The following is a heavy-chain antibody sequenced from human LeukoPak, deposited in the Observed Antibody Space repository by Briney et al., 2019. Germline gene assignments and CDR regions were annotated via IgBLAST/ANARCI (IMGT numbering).Heavy chain of an antibody. J-gene: IGHJ6*03. CDR3: ARVPDYSYYYMDA. Sequence: VKPSQTLSLTCTVSGGSISSGDCYWSWIRQPPGKGLEWIGYIYYSGSTYYNPSLKSRVTISVDTSKNQFSLKLSSVTAADTAVYYCARVPDYSYYYMDAWGKGTTVTVSS. CDR1: GGSISSGDCY. D-gene: IGHD2-21*01. CDR2: IYYSGST. V-gene: IGHV4-30-4*08.